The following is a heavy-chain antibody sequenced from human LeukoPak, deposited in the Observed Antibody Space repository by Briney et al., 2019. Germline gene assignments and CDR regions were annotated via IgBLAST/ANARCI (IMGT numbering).Heavy chain of an antibody. CDR3: ARVDRGDQTTVTPYDAFDI. CDR2: INPNSGGT. J-gene: IGHJ3*02. V-gene: IGHV1-2*02. CDR1: GYTFTFYY. D-gene: IGHD4-17*01. Sequence: ASVTVSFKSSGYTFTFYYMHWLRQAPGQGLAWMGWINPNSGGTNYAQKFQGRVTMTRDTSISTAYMELSRLRSDDTAVYYCARVDRGDQTTVTPYDAFDIWGQGTMVTVSS.